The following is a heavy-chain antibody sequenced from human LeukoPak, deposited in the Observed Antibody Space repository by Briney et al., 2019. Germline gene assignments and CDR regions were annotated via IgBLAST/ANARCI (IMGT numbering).Heavy chain of an antibody. V-gene: IGHV1-69*13. D-gene: IGHD3-3*01. CDR3: GRSGSYDVLSGYYMYGMDV. CDR1: GGTFSRYG. CDR2: IIPIFGTK. J-gene: IGHJ6*04. Sequence: SVKVSCKVSGGTFSRYGISWVRQAPGQGLEWMGRIIPIFGTKNYAQKFQGRVTITADESTGTVYMELSSLRSADTAIYYCGRSGSYDVLSGYYMYGMDVRGKGTTVIVSS.